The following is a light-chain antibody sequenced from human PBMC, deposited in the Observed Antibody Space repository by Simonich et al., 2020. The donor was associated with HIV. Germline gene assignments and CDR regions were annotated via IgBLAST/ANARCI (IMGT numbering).Light chain of an antibody. V-gene: IGLV8-61*01. CDR3: VLYMGSGIWV. CDR2: STN. CDR1: SGSVSTNYY. Sequence: QTVVTQEPSFSVSPGGTVTLTCGLSSGSVSTNYYPSWYQPTPGQAPRTLIYSTNTRSSGVPDRFSGSILGNKAALTITGAQADDESDYYCVLYMGSGIWVFGGGTKLTVL. J-gene: IGLJ3*02.